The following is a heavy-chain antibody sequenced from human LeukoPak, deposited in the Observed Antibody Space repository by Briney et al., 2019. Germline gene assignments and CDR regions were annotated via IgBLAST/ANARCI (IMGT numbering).Heavy chain of an antibody. CDR3: ARSQVSHTLDY. V-gene: IGHV4-31*03. Sequence: SETLSLTCTVSGGSISSGGYYWSWIRQHPGKGLEWIGYIYYSGSTYYNPSLKSRVTISVDTSKNQFSLKLSSVTAADTAVYYCARSQVSHTLDYWGQGTLVTVSS. CDR1: GGSISSGGYY. CDR2: IYYSGST. J-gene: IGHJ4*02. D-gene: IGHD2-15*01.